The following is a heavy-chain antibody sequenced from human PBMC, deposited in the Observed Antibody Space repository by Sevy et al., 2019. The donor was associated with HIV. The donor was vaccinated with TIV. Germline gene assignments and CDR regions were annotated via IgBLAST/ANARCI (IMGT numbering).Heavy chain of an antibody. J-gene: IGHJ4*02. Sequence: SETLSLTCTVSGGSISSESYFWGWIRQPPGKGLEWIGSIYYSGRTYYNPSLKSRVTISVDTSKNQFSLKRSSVTAADTAVYYCARHIRSYDFDYWGQGTLVTVSS. D-gene: IGHD1-26*01. CDR1: GGSISSESYF. V-gene: IGHV4-39*01. CDR3: ARHIRSYDFDY. CDR2: IYYSGRT.